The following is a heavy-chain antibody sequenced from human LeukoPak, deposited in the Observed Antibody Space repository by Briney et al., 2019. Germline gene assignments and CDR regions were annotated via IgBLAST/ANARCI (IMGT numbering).Heavy chain of an antibody. CDR3: AREAAAGGYFDY. D-gene: IGHD6-13*01. V-gene: IGHV1-69*04. CDR1: GGTFSSYA. CDR2: IIPILGIA. J-gene: IGHJ4*02. Sequence: SVKVSCKASGGTFSSYAISWVRQAPGQGLEWMGRIIPILGIANYAQKFQGRVTITADKSTSTAYMELSSLRSEDTAVYYCAREAAAGGYFDYWGQGTLVTDSS.